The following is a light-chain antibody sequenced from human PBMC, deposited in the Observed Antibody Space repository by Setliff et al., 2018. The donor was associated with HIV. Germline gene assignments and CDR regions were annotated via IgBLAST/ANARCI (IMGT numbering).Light chain of an antibody. CDR1: RSNIGAGYD. J-gene: IGLJ2*01. Sequence: VLTQPPSVSGVPGQRVTISCTGSRSNIGAGYDVHWYQQLPGEAPKLLIYGNNNRPSGVPGRFSGSKSGTSASLAITGLQAEDEADYYCQSFDSSLSGHVVFGGGTKSPS. CDR3: QSFDSSLSGHVV. V-gene: IGLV1-40*01. CDR2: GNN.